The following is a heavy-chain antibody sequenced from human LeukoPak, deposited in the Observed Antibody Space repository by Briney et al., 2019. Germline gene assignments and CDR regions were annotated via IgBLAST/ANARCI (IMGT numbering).Heavy chain of an antibody. J-gene: IGHJ3*02. V-gene: IGHV3-30*03. CDR2: ISYDGTNT. D-gene: IGHD6-19*01. CDR3: ARDLLGSVAGDAFDI. CDR1: GFTLSRYG. Sequence: GGSLRLSCAASGFTLSRYGMHWVRQGPGKGLEWLSIISYDGTNTYYGDSVKGRFTISRDNAKNSLYLQMNSLRAEDTAVYYCARDLLGSVAGDAFDIWGQGTMVTVSS.